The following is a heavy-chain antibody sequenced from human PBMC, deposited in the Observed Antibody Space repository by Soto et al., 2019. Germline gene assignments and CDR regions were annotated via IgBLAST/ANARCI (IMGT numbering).Heavy chain of an antibody. CDR3: GRPPGGGGY. CDR2: IYSGGYT. CDR1: GFTVSNNY. Sequence: EVQLVESGGGLIQPGGSLRLSCAVSGFTVSNNYMSWVRQAPGKGLEGVSVIYSGGYTAYGDSVKGRFTISRDNSKNTTFLQRNTLGAADWAGFCWGRPPGGGGYWGQGTLVTVSS. V-gene: IGHV3-53*01. J-gene: IGHJ4*02. D-gene: IGHD3-10*01.